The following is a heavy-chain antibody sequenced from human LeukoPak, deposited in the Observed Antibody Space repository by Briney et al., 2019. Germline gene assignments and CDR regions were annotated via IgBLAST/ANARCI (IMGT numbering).Heavy chain of an antibody. CDR1: GGSISSYY. Sequence: SETLSLTCTVSGGSISSYYWSWIRQPPGKGLEWIGEINHSGSTNYNPSLKSRVTISVDTSKNQFSLKLSSVTAADTAVYYCASRRDSSGYYPNYYYYGMDVWGQGTTVTVSS. J-gene: IGHJ6*02. CDR2: INHSGST. CDR3: ASRRDSSGYYPNYYYYGMDV. V-gene: IGHV4-34*01. D-gene: IGHD3-22*01.